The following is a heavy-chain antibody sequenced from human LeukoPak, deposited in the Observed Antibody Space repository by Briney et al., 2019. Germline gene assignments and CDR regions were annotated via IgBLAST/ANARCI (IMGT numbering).Heavy chain of an antibody. J-gene: IGHJ6*03. D-gene: IGHD3-22*01. CDR2: IYTSGST. V-gene: IGHV4-4*07. CDR3: ARARGYLAPHYMDV. CDR1: GGSISSYY. Sequence: PSETPSLTCTVSGGSISSYYWSWIRQPAGKGLEWIGRIYTSGSTNYNPSLKSRVTMSVDTSKNQFSLKLSSVTAADTAVYYCARARGYLAPHYMDVWGKGTTVTVSS.